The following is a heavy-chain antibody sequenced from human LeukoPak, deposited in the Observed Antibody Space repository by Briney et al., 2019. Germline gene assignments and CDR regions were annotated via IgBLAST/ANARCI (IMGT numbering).Heavy chain of an antibody. CDR1: GFTFSGSA. CDR3: TRHLDYYDSSGLDY. CDR2: IRSKANSYPT. J-gene: IGHJ4*02. V-gene: IGHV3-73*01. D-gene: IGHD3-22*01. Sequence: GGSLRLSCAASGFTFSGSAMHWVRQASGKGLEWVGRIRSKANSYPTADAASVKGRFTISRDDSKNTAYLQMNSLKTEDTGVYYCTRHLDYYDSSGLDYWGQGPLVTVYS.